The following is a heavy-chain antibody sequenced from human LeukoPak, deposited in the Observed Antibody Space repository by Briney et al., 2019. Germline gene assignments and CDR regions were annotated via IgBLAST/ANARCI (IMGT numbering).Heavy chain of an antibody. Sequence: GGSLRLSCAASGFTFSSYSMNWVRQAPGKGLEWVSYISSSSSTIYYADSVKGRFTISRDNAKNSLYLQMNSPRAEDTAVYYCAGGTRYCSSNSCPFSPNYGKDVWGQGTTVTVSS. J-gene: IGHJ6*02. CDR3: AGGTRYCSSNSCPFSPNYGKDV. CDR2: ISSSSSTI. CDR1: GFTFSSYS. V-gene: IGHV3-48*01. D-gene: IGHD2-2*01.